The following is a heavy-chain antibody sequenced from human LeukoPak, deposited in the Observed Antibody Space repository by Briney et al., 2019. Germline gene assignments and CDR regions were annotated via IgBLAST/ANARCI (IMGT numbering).Heavy chain of an antibody. Sequence: SETLSLTCTVSGGSISSYYWSWIRQPPGKGLEWIGYIYYSGSTNYNPSLKSRVTISVDTSKNQFSLKLSSVTAADTAVYYCARVYSSSGWYGSFQHWGQGTLVSVSS. CDR3: ARVYSSSGWYGSFQH. V-gene: IGHV4-59*01. CDR1: GGSISSYY. D-gene: IGHD6-19*01. CDR2: IYYSGST. J-gene: IGHJ1*01.